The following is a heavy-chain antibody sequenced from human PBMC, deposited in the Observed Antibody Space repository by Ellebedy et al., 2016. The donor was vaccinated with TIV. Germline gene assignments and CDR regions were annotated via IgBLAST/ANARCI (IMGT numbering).Heavy chain of an antibody. D-gene: IGHD2-8*01. V-gene: IGHV3-9*01. CDR2: ISWNSGSI. J-gene: IGHJ4*02. Sequence: GGSLRLSXAASGFTFDDYAMHWVRQAPGKGLEWVSGISWNSGSIGYADSVKGRFTISRDNAKNSLYLQMNSLRAEDTAVYYCARSTFLMGWDYWGQGTLVTVSS. CDR1: GFTFDDYA. CDR3: ARSTFLMGWDY.